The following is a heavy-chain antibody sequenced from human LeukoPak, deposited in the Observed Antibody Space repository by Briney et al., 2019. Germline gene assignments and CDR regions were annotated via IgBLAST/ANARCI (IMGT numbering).Heavy chain of an antibody. D-gene: IGHD4-11*01. Sequence: SETLSLTCTVSGGSISSYYWSWIRQPPGKGLEWIGYIYYSGSTNYNPSLKSRVTISVDTSKNQFSLRLRSVTAADTALYYCARDPTTVTKGFDIWGQGTVVTVSS. CDR2: IYYSGST. J-gene: IGHJ3*02. CDR1: GGSISSYY. CDR3: ARDPTTVTKGFDI. V-gene: IGHV4-59*01.